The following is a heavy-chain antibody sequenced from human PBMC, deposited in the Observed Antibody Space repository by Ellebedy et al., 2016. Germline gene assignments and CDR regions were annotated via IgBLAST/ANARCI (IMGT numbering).Heavy chain of an antibody. V-gene: IGHV3-21*01. CDR3: AKGWYSSGWYYFDY. Sequence: GESLKISXAASGFTFSSYSMNWVRQAPGKGLEWVSSISSSSSYIYYADSVKGRFTVSRDHSKNTLYLQMNSLRGEDTAVYYCAKGWYSSGWYYFDYWGQGTLVTVSS. D-gene: IGHD6-19*01. J-gene: IGHJ4*02. CDR2: ISSSSSYI. CDR1: GFTFSSYS.